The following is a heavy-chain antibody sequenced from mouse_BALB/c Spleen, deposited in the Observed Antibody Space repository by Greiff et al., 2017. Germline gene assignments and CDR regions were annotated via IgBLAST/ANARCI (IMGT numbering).Heavy chain of an antibody. D-gene: IGHD1-1*01. CDR3: ARNTTIDY. CDR1: GFTFSSFG. Sequence: EVQGVESGGGLVQPGGSRKLSCAASGFTFSSFGMHWVRQAPEKGLEWVAYISSGSSTIYYADTVKGRFTISRDNPKNTLFLQMTSLRSEDTAMYYCARNTTIDYWGQGTTLTVSS. V-gene: IGHV5-17*02. CDR2: ISSGSSTI. J-gene: IGHJ2*01.